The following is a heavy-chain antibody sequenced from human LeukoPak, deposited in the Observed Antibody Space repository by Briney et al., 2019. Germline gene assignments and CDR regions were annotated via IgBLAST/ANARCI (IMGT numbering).Heavy chain of an antibody. V-gene: IGHV4-59*01. CDR1: GGSMSSYY. D-gene: IGHD2-2*01. CDR3: ARDPPWDIVVEPAAIDSRDY. Sequence: KPSETLSLTCTVSGGSMSSYYWSWIRQPPGEGLEWLGYFYHNGKTNYNPSLKSRVTISVDTSKKHFSLKLASVTAADTAVYYCARDPPWDIVVEPAAIDSRDYWGQGTLVTVSS. CDR2: FYHNGKT. J-gene: IGHJ4*02.